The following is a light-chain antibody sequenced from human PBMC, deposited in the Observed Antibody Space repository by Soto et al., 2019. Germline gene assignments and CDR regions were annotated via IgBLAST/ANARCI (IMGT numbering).Light chain of an antibody. CDR3: QSYDSSLSAL. Sequence: QSVLTQPPSVSGAPGQRVTISCTGSSSNIGAGYDVHWYQQLPGTAPKLLIYGNSNRPSGVPDRFSGSKSGTSASLAITGLHAEDEAEYYCQSYDSSLSALFGGGTKLTVL. V-gene: IGLV1-40*01. CDR2: GNS. J-gene: IGLJ3*02. CDR1: SSNIGAGYD.